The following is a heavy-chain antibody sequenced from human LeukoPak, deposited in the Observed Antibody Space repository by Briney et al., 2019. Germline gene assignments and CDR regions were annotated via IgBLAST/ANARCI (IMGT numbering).Heavy chain of an antibody. CDR1: GYTFTGYY. Sequence: GASVKVSCKASGYTFTGYYMHWVRQAPGQGLEWMGWMNPNSGNTGYAQKFQGRVTMTRNTSISTAYMELSSLRSEDTAVYYCARGQYYYGSGSQPEFDYWGQGTLVTVSS. D-gene: IGHD3-10*01. V-gene: IGHV1-8*02. CDR2: MNPNSGNT. CDR3: ARGQYYYGSGSQPEFDY. J-gene: IGHJ4*02.